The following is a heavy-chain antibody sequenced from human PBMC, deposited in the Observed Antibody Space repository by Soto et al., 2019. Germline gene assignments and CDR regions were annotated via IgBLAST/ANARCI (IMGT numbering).Heavy chain of an antibody. CDR1: GGSTSSGGSS. J-gene: IGHJ4*02. D-gene: IGHD6-19*01. CDR2: IYHSGST. Sequence: SETLSLTCAVSGGSTSSGGSSWRWIRQPPGKGLEWIGYIYHSGSTYYNPSLKSRVTISVDRSKNQFSLKLSSVTAADTAVYYCARAGDSSGPVALGYWGQGTLVTVSS. CDR3: ARAGDSSGPVALGY. V-gene: IGHV4-30-2*01.